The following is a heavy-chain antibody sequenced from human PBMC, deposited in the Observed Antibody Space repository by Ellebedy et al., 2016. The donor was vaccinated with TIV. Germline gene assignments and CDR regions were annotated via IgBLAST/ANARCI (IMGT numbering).Heavy chain of an antibody. CDR1: GFTVSDNY. CDR3: ASRGYSYAPSG. V-gene: IGHV3-53*01. Sequence: GESLKISCSASGFTVSDNYMIWVRQAPGKGLGWVSVVYSDGRTYYADSVKGRFIISRDSYNNTLYLQMNSLRAEDKAVYFCASRGYSYAPSGWGQGTLVTVSS. CDR2: VYSDGRT. D-gene: IGHD5-18*01. J-gene: IGHJ4*02.